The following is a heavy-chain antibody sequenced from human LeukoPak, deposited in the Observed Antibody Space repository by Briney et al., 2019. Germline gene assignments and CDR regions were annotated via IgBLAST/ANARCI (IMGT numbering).Heavy chain of an antibody. CDR3: AKVGLRLGGDY. J-gene: IGHJ4*02. Sequence: GGSLRLSCAASGFTFSSYWMSWVRQAPGKGLEWVANVNYDGSEKYYVDSVKGRFTISRDNSKNTLYLQMNSLRAEDTAVYYCAKVGLRLGGDYWGQGTLVTVSS. CDR2: VNYDGSEK. CDR1: GFTFSSYW. V-gene: IGHV3-7*05. D-gene: IGHD4-17*01.